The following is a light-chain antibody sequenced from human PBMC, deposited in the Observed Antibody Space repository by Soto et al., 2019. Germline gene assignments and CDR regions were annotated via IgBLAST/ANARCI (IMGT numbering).Light chain of an antibody. V-gene: IGKV3-20*01. Sequence: EIVLTQSPGTLSLSPGERATLSCRASQSVSSSYSAWYQQKPGQAPRLLIYGASSRATGIPDRFSGSGSGTDVTLTISRLEPQDFAVYYCQQYGSSPLTFGGGTKVKIK. CDR2: GAS. CDR1: QSVSSSY. J-gene: IGKJ4*01. CDR3: QQYGSSPLT.